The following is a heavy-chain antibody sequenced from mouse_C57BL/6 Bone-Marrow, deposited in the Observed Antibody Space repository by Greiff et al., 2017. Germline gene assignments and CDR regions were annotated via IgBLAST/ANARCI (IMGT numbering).Heavy chain of an antibody. J-gene: IGHJ2*01. CDR3: ALTTVVARDFDY. Sequence: QVQLQQSGAELVKPGASVKMSCKASGYTFTSYWITWVKQRPGQGLEWIGDIYPGSGSTNYNEKFKSKATLTVDTSSSTAYMQLSSLTSEDSAVYYCALTTVVARDFDYWGQGTTLTVSS. V-gene: IGHV1-55*01. D-gene: IGHD1-1*01. CDR2: IYPGSGST. CDR1: GYTFTSYW.